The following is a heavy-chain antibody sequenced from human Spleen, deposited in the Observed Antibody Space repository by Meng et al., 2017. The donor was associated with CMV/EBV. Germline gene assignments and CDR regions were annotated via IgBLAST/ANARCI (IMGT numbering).Heavy chain of an antibody. CDR2: IIPVFGTT. D-gene: IGHD1-1*01. J-gene: IGHJ4*02. CDR1: GVSFTSHN. Sequence: SGVSFTSHNIGWVRQAPGQGLEWMGGIIPVFGTTKYAQKFQGRVTITTEESTSTAYMELRSLKFEDTAVYYCARNKGEQLEPFFFDYWGQGTLVTVSS. CDR3: ARNKGEQLEPFFFDY. V-gene: IGHV1-69*05.